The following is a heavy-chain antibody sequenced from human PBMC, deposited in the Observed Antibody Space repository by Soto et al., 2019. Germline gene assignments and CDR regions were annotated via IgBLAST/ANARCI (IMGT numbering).Heavy chain of an antibody. CDR2: IYYSGST. J-gene: IGHJ6*02. Sequence: SETLSLTCTVSGGSISSGDYYWSWIRQPPGKGLEWIGYIYYSGSTYYNPSLKSRVTISVDTSKDQFSLKLSSVTAADTAVYYCARELRGYYYGMDVWGQGTTVTVSS. CDR1: GGSISSGDYY. V-gene: IGHV4-30-4*01. CDR3: ARELRGYYYGMDV. D-gene: IGHD4-17*01.